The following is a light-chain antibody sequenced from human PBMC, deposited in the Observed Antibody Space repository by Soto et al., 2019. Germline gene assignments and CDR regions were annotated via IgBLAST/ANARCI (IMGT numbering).Light chain of an antibody. J-gene: IGKJ5*01. Sequence: PGERATLSCRASQTVSSYLLWYQHKPGQAPRLLIYASSNRATGIPDRFSGSASGTDFTLTINRLEPEDFAVYYCQLYGISPHFGQGTRLEIK. V-gene: IGKV3-20*01. CDR3: QLYGISPH. CDR2: ASS. CDR1: QTVSSY.